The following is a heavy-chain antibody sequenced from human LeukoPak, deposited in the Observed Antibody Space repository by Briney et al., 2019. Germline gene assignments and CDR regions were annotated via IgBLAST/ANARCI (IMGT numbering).Heavy chain of an antibody. CDR1: GLTFSSYG. CDR2: ITGNGGDT. D-gene: IGHD4-17*01. J-gene: IGHJ4*02. Sequence: PGGSLRLSCAGSGLTFSSYGMTWVRQAPGKGLEWVAAITGNGGDTRYAHSVKGRFTISRDNSKNTLYLQMNSLRAEDTAIYYCAKDSNGDYLGAFDSWGQGTLVTVSS. V-gene: IGHV3-23*01. CDR3: AKDSNGDYLGAFDS.